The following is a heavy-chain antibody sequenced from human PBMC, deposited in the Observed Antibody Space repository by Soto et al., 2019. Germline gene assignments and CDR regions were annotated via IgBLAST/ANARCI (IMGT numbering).Heavy chain of an antibody. CDR1: GGSISSYY. Sequence: PSETLSLTWTVSGGSISSYYWSWIRQPPGKGLEWIGYIYYSGSTNYNPSLKSRVTISVDTSKNQFSLKLSSVTAADTAVYYCARSRGGYFDYWGQGTLVTVSS. CDR3: ARSRGGYFDY. D-gene: IGHD3-16*01. V-gene: IGHV4-59*01. J-gene: IGHJ4*02. CDR2: IYYSGST.